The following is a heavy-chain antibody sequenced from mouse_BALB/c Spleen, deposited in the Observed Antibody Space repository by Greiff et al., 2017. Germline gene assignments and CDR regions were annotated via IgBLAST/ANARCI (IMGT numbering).Heavy chain of an antibody. Sequence: LVESGGGLVQPGGSLKLSCAASGFTFSSYGMSWVRQTPDKRLELVATINSNGGSTYYPDSVKGRFTISRDNAKNTLYLQMSNLKSEDTAMYYCARDIDYWGQGTTLTVSS. CDR3: ARDIDY. J-gene: IGHJ2*01. V-gene: IGHV5-6-3*01. CDR1: GFTFSSYG. CDR2: INSNGGST.